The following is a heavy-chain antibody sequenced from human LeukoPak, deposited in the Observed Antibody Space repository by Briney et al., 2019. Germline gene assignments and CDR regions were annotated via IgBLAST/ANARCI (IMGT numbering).Heavy chain of an antibody. D-gene: IGHD3-9*01. CDR1: GFIFSNYA. CDR3: AKWGDYDVLTGYYVSDF. J-gene: IGHJ4*02. V-gene: IGHV3-23*01. CDR2: ITGRSDNT. Sequence: GASLRLSCAASGFIFSNYAMYWVRQAPGKGLEWVSAITGRSDNTYYADSVKGRFTLSRDSSKNTLYLQMNSLRADDTAVYYCAKWGDYDVLTGYYVSDFWGQGTLVTVSS.